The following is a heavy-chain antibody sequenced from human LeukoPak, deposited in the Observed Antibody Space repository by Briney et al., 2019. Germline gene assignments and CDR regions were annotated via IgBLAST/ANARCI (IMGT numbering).Heavy chain of an antibody. V-gene: IGHV4-34*09. CDR2: INHSRST. D-gene: IGHD1-26*01. CDR1: GGSFSGYY. J-gene: IGHJ4*02. CDR3: ARAVVGAPFDY. Sequence: SETLSLTCAVYGGSFSGYYWSWIRQPPGKGLEWIGEINHSRSTYYNPSLKSRVTTSVDTSKNQFSLKLSSVTAADTAVYYCARAVVGAPFDYWGQGTLVTVSS.